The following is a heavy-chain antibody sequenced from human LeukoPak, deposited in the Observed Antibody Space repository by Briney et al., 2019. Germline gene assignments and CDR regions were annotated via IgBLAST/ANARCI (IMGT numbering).Heavy chain of an antibody. CDR3: ARESSGVAKPFDY. J-gene: IGHJ4*02. Sequence: SVKVSFKASGGTFSSYAISWVRQAPGQGLEWMGRIIPILGIANYAQKFQGRVTITADKSTSTAYMELSSLRSEDTAVYYCARESSGVAKPFDYWGQGTLVTVSS. CDR1: GGTFSSYA. D-gene: IGHD2-15*01. V-gene: IGHV1-69*04. CDR2: IIPILGIA.